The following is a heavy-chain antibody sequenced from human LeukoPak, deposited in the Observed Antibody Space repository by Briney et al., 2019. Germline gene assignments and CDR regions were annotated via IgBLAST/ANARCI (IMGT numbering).Heavy chain of an antibody. Sequence: GGSLRLSCAASGFTFSSYGMHWVRQAPGKGLEWVAVISYDGSNKYYADSVKGRFTISRDNSKNTLYLQMNSLRAEDTAVYYCAKDQGRDGGFDYWGQGTLVTVSS. J-gene: IGHJ4*02. V-gene: IGHV3-30*18. CDR3: AKDQGRDGGFDY. CDR2: ISYDGSNK. CDR1: GFTFSSYG. D-gene: IGHD2-21*02.